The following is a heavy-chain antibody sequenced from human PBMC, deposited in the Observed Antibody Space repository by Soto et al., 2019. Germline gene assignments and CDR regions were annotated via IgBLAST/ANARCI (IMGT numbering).Heavy chain of an antibody. Sequence: SETLSLTCAVYGGSFSGYYWSWIRQPPGKGLEWIGEINHSGSTNYNPSLKSRVTISVDTSKNQFSLKLSSVTAADTAVYYCARGPPPLGYCSSTSCYGGFDYWGQGTLVT. CDR3: ARGPPPLGYCSSTSCYGGFDY. CDR1: GGSFSGYY. J-gene: IGHJ4*02. V-gene: IGHV4-34*01. CDR2: INHSGST. D-gene: IGHD2-2*01.